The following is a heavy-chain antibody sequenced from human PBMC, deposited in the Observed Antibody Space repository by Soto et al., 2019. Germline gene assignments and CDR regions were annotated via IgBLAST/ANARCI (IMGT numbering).Heavy chain of an antibody. CDR1: GGSISSGGYS. V-gene: IGHV4-30-2*01. CDR3: ASGPYEYLKH. CDR2: IYQSGST. J-gene: IGHJ1*01. Sequence: QQQLQESGSGLVKPSETLSLTCAVSGGSISSGGYSWNWIRQPPGKGLEWIGYIYQSGSTYYNPSLKSRVTISVDRSKNQFSQRLTSVTAADTAVYYCASGPYEYLKHWGQGALVTVSS.